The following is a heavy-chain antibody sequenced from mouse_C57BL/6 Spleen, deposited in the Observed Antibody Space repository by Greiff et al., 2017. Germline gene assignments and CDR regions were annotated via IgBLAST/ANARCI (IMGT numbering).Heavy chain of an antibody. D-gene: IGHD3-2*02. CDR1: GFSLTSYG. Sequence: VKLMESGPGLVAPSQSLSITCTVSGFSLTSYGVSWVRQPPGKGLEWRGVIWGDGSTNYHSALISRLSISKDNYKSQVFLKLNSLQTDDTATYYCAKQATRDYFDYWGQGTTLTVSS. CDR3: AKQATRDYFDY. J-gene: IGHJ2*01. V-gene: IGHV2-3*01. CDR2: IWGDGST.